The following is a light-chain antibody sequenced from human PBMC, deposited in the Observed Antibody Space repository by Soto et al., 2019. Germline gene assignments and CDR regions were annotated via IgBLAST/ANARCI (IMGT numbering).Light chain of an antibody. CDR1: QSVLYSSNNKNY. V-gene: IGKV4-1*01. Sequence: DIVMTQSPDSLAVSLGERATINCKSRQSVLYSSNNKNYLAWYQQKPGQHPKLLIDWASTRESGVPDRFSGSGSGTDFTLTSSSLQAEDVAVYYCQQYYSTPWTFGQGTKVDIK. CDR2: WAS. CDR3: QQYYSTPWT. J-gene: IGKJ1*01.